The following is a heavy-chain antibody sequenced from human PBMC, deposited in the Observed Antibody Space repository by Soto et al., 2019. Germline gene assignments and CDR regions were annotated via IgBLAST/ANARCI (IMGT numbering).Heavy chain of an antibody. D-gene: IGHD1-7*01. CDR2: IYSGGST. Sequence: GGSLRLSCAASGFTVSSNYMSWVRQAPGKGLEWVSVIYSGGSTYYADSVKGRFTISRHNSKNTLYLQMNSLRAEDTAVYYCARRPNDWNYNAFDIWGQGTMVTVSS. CDR3: ARRPNDWNYNAFDI. V-gene: IGHV3-53*04. J-gene: IGHJ3*02. CDR1: GFTVSSNY.